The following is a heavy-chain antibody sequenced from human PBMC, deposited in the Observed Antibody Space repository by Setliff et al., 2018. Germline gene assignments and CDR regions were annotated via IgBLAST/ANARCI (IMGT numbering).Heavy chain of an antibody. CDR3: ARDGASWLNWFDP. CDR1: GYTFISYG. V-gene: IGHV1-18*01. J-gene: IGHJ5*02. D-gene: IGHD2-2*01. Sequence: ASVKVSCKTSGYTFISYGISWVRQAPGQGLEWMGWISGYNGNTDYAQNFQDRVTMTRDTSITTAYMELSSLTYDDTAVYYCARDGASWLNWFDPWGQGTLVTVSS. CDR2: ISGYNGNT.